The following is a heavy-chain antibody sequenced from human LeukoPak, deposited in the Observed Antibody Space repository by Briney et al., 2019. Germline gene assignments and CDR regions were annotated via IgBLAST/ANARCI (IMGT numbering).Heavy chain of an antibody. V-gene: IGHV1-2*02. CDR2: INPNSGGT. Sequence: ASVKVSCKASGYTFTGYYMHWVRQAPGQGLEWMGWINPNSGGTNYAQKFQGRVTMTRDTSISTAYMELSRLRSDDTAVYYCARAYNWNDNFDYWGQGTLVTVSS. D-gene: IGHD1-1*01. CDR3: ARAYNWNDNFDY. CDR1: GYTFTGYY. J-gene: IGHJ4*02.